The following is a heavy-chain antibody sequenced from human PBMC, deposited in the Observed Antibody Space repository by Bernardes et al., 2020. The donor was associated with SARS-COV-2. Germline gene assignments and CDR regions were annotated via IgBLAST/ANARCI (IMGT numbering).Heavy chain of an antibody. J-gene: IGHJ4*02. CDR3: ARESSSWYYFDY. CDR1: GFTVSSNY. CDR2: IYSGGST. Sequence: GSLRLSCAASGFTVSSNYMSWVRQAPGKGLEWVSVIYSGGSTYYADSVKGRFTISRDNSKNTLYLQMNSLRGEDTAVYYCARESSSWYYFDYWGQGTLVTVSS. D-gene: IGHD6-13*01. V-gene: IGHV3-66*02.